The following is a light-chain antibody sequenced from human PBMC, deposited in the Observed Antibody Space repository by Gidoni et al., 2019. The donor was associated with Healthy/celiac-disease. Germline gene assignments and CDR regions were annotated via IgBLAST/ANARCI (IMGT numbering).Light chain of an antibody. CDR1: SSDVGGYNY. CDR3: SSYTSSSTRV. CDR2: DVS. Sequence: QSALHPPASVAWSPGKSITISCTGTSSDVGGYNYVSWYQQHPGKAPKLMIYDVSNRPSGVSNRFSGSKAGNTASLTISGLQAEDEADYYCSSYTSSSTRVFGGGTKLTVL. J-gene: IGLJ3*02. V-gene: IGLV2-14*01.